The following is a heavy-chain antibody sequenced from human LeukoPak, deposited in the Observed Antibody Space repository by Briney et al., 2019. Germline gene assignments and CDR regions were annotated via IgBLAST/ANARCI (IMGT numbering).Heavy chain of an antibody. D-gene: IGHD3-10*01. J-gene: IGHJ5*02. CDR1: GGSMFSFH. Sequence: PSETLSLTCTVSGGSMFSFHWSWIRQSAGKGLEWIGHIYVSGTTTYNPSLKSRVTISVDTSKNQFSLKLSSVTAADTAVYYCARDQVTMVRGVITPHDWFDPWGQGTLVTVSS. CDR2: IYVSGTT. V-gene: IGHV4-4*07. CDR3: ARDQVTMVRGVITPHDWFDP.